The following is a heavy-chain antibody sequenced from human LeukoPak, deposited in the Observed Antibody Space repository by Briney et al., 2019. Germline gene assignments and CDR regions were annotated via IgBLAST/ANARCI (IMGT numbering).Heavy chain of an antibody. CDR3: AKGPSADYGWFWGLDY. CDR2: IRSDGNYK. Sequence: GGSLRLSCAASGFTFSSYGMHWVRQAPGKGLEWVAFIRSDGNYKYYADSVKGRFTISRDNSKNTLYLQMNSLRAEDTAVYYCAKGPSADYGWFWGLDYWGQGTLVTVSS. D-gene: IGHD3-10*01. CDR1: GFTFSSYG. V-gene: IGHV3-30*02. J-gene: IGHJ4*02.